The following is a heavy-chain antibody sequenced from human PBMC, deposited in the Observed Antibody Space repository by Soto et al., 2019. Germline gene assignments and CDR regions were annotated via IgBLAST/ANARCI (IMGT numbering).Heavy chain of an antibody. Sequence: VGSLRLSCAASGFTFNNYAMNWVRQAPGKGLEWVSAISGSGGSAYYADSVQGRFIISRDNSKNTLYLQMNSLRAEDAAIYYCVREGSGSYSLGSFDFWGRGTMLTVSS. J-gene: IGHJ3*01. D-gene: IGHD6-25*01. V-gene: IGHV3-23*01. CDR1: GFTFNNYA. CDR3: VREGSGSYSLGSFDF. CDR2: ISGSGGSA.